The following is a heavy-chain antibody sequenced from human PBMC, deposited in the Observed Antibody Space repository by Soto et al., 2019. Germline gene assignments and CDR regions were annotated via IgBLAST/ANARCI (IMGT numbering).Heavy chain of an antibody. CDR1: GFTFSSYE. D-gene: IGHD6-6*01. V-gene: IGHV3-48*03. J-gene: IGHJ4*02. CDR3: AREGGRIAARPLDY. Sequence: EVQLVESGGGLVQPGGSLRLSCAASGFTFSSYEMNWVRQAPGKGLEWVSYISSSGSTIYYADSVKGRFTISRDNAKNSLYLQMNSLRAEDTPVYDCAREGGRIAARPLDYWGQGTLVTVSS. CDR2: ISSSGSTI.